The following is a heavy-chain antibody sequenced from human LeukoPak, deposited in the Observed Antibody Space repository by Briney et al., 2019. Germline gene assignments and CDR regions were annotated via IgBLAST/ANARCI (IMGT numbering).Heavy chain of an antibody. Sequence: GESLKISCKGSGYSFTSYWIGWVRQMPGKGLEWMGVIYPGDSDTRYSPSFQGQVTISADKSISTAYLQWSSLKASDTAMYYCARQHLMVRGVSVGFDPWGQGTLVTVSS. D-gene: IGHD3-10*01. CDR2: IYPGDSDT. CDR3: ARQHLMVRGVSVGFDP. J-gene: IGHJ5*02. V-gene: IGHV5-51*01. CDR1: GYSFTSYW.